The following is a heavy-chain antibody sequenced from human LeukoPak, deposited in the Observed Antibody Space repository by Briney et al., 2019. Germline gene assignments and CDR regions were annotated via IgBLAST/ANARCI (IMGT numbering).Heavy chain of an antibody. V-gene: IGHV4-39*01. J-gene: IGHJ4*02. D-gene: IGHD2-21*02. Sequence: SETLSLTCTVSGGSISSSSYYWGWIRQPPGKGLEWIGSIYYSGSTYYNPSLKSRVTISVDTSKNQFSLKLSSVTAADTAVYYCARHRTRTAYCGGDCYPYYFDYWGQGTLVTVSS. CDR3: ARHRTRTAYCGGDCYPYYFDY. CDR1: GGSISSSSYY. CDR2: IYYSGST.